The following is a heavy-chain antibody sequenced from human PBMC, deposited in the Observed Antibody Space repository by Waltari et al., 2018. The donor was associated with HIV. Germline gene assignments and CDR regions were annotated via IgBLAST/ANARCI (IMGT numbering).Heavy chain of an antibody. Sequence: QVQLQESGPGLVKPSQTLSLTCNVSGASINSNNYDWAWIRQHPEMGLECIGFVYYRGSTFSNPSFKSRATISVDTSNNQFALKLTSMTAADSAVYYCARVVYWYFDLWGRGTLVTVSS. CDR2: VYYRGST. CDR3: ARVVYWYFDL. V-gene: IGHV4-31*02. CDR1: GASINSNNYD. J-gene: IGHJ2*01.